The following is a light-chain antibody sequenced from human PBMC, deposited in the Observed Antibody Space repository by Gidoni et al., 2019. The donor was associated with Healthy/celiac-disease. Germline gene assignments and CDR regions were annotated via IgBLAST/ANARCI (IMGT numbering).Light chain of an antibody. J-gene: IGKJ5*01. CDR2: DAS. V-gene: IGKV3-11*01. Sequence: EIVLTQSPATLSLSPGERATLSCRASQSVSSYLAWYQQKPGQAPRLLIYDASNRATGIPARFSGSESGTDFTLTISSLEPEDFAVYYCQRRINWPPLTFGQGTRLEIK. CDR3: QRRINWPPLT. CDR1: QSVSSY.